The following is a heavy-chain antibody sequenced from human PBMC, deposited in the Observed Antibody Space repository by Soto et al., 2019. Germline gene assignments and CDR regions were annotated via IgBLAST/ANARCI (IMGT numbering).Heavy chain of an antibody. V-gene: IGHV4-59*01. D-gene: IGHD3-9*01. CDR3: ARYFAWPSGFDI. CDR2: INYSGST. J-gene: IGHJ3*02. Sequence: QVLLQDSGPGLVKPSETLSLSCTVSGGSISGYYWSWIRQPPGKRLEWIGYINYSGSTNYNPSLKSRVPISVDTSKKHFSLNLGSVTAADTAVYYCARYFAWPSGFDIWGQGTMVTVSS. CDR1: GGSISGYY.